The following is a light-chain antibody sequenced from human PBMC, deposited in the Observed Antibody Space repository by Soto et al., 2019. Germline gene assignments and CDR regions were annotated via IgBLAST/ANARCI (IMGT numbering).Light chain of an antibody. CDR2: AAS. CDR3: QQLDTYPP. CDR1: QGISSY. J-gene: IGKJ3*01. V-gene: IGKV1-9*01. Sequence: IQLTQSPSSLSASVGDRVTITCRASQGISSYFAWYQQKPGKAPKLLIYAASTLQIGVPSRFSGSGSGTDFTLTISSLQPEDFETYYCQQLDTYPPFGPGTKVDSK.